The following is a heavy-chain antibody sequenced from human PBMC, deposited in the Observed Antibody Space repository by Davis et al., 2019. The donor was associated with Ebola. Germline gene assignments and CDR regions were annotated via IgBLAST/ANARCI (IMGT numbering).Heavy chain of an antibody. D-gene: IGHD6-13*01. V-gene: IGHV3-74*01. J-gene: IGHJ6*02. CDR2: INNDGSWT. CDR1: GFTFNNYW. CDR3: ARDSSSWLRYYYYGMDV. Sequence: HTGGSLRLSCVASGFTFNNYWMHWVRQAPGKGPMWVSRINNDGSWTSYADSVKGRFTISRDNAKNSLYLQMNSLRAEDTAVYYCARDSSSWLRYYYYGMDVWGQGTTVTVSS.